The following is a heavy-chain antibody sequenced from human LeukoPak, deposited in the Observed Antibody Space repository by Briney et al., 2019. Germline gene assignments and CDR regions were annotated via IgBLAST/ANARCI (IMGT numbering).Heavy chain of an antibody. CDR1: GYSFTSYW. J-gene: IGHJ1*01. CDR2: IYPGDSDT. D-gene: IGHD2-15*01. Sequence: GESLKISCKGSGYSFTSYWIGWVRQMPGKGLEWMGIIYPGDSDTRYSPSFQGQVTISADKSISTAYLQWSSLKASDTAMYYCTSGGYCSGGSCYEYFQHWGQGTLVTVSS. V-gene: IGHV5-51*01. CDR3: TSGGYCSGGSCYEYFQH.